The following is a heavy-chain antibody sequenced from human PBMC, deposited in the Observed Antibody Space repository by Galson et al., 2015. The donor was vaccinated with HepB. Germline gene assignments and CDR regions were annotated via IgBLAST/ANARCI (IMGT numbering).Heavy chain of an antibody. CDR1: GGTFSSYA. V-gene: IGHV1-69*06. J-gene: IGHJ4*02. D-gene: IGHD6-19*01. Sequence: SVKVSCKASGGTFSSYAISWVRQAPGQGLEWMGGIIPIFGTANYAQKFQGRVTITADKSTSTAYMELSSLRSEDTAVYYCARFSSAVAGFDYWGQGTLVTVSS. CDR3: ARFSSAVAGFDY. CDR2: IIPIFGTA.